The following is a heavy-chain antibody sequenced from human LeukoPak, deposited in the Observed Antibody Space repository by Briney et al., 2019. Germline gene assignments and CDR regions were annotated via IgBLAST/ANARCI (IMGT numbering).Heavy chain of an antibody. J-gene: IGHJ4*02. CDR2: ISAYNGNT. D-gene: IGHD1-26*01. Sequence: ASVKVSCKASGYTFTSYGISWVRQAPGQGLEWMGWISAYNGNTNYAQKLHGRVTMTTDTSTSTAYMELRSLRSDDTAVYYCARGWIVWETYYFDYWGQGTLVTVSS. CDR3: ARGWIVWETYYFDY. CDR1: GYTFTSYG. V-gene: IGHV1-18*01.